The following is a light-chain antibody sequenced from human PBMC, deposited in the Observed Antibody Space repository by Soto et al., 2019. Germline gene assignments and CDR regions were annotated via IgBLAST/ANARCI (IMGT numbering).Light chain of an antibody. CDR1: QSVSSN. CDR3: QQRSNWPIT. Sequence: EIVMTQSPATLSVSPGARAPLSCRASQSVSSNLAWYQQKPGQAPRLLFYGTSTRATGVPARFSGSGSGTEFTLTISSLEPEDFAVYYCQQRSNWPITFGQGTRLEIK. V-gene: IGKV3-15*01. J-gene: IGKJ5*01. CDR2: GTS.